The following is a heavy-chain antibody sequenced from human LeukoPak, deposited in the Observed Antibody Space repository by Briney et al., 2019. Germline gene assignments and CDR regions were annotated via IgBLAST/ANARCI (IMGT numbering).Heavy chain of an antibody. CDR1: GFTFSSYS. V-gene: IGHV3-21*01. Sequence: GGSLRLSCAASGFTFSSYSMNWVRQAPGKGLEWVSSISSSSSYICYADSVKGRFTISRDNAKNSLYLQMNSLRAEDTAVYYCARGPGGYCSSTSCYGLGSSSSLNDYWGQGTLVTVSS. CDR3: ARGPGGYCSSTSCYGLGSSSSLNDY. D-gene: IGHD2-2*01. CDR2: ISSSSSYI. J-gene: IGHJ4*02.